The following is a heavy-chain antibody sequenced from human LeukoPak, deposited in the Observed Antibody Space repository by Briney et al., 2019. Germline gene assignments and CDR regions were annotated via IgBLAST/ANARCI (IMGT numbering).Heavy chain of an antibody. V-gene: IGHV3-48*01. CDR2: ISSSSSTI. Sequence: GGSLRPSCAASGFTFSSYSMNWVRQAPGKGLEWVSSISSSSSTIYYADSVKGRFTISRDNAKNSLYLQMNSLRAEDTAVYYCATAYTYGDYYYYYYMDVWGKGTTVTVSS. J-gene: IGHJ6*03. CDR1: GFTFSSYS. D-gene: IGHD4-17*01. CDR3: ATAYTYGDYYYYYYMDV.